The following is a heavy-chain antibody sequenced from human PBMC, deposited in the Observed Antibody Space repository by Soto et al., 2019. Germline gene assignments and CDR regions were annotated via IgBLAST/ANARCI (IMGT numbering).Heavy chain of an antibody. CDR2: IYYSGST. V-gene: IGHV4-31*03. D-gene: IGHD3-22*01. CDR1: GGSISSGGYY. Sequence: QVQLQESGPGLVKPSQTLSLTCTVSGGSISSGGYYWSWIRQHPGKGLEWIGYIYYSGSTYYNPSLKSRVTISVDTSKNQFSLKLSSVTAADTAVYYCARTPGRTYYYDSSGLSWGQGTLVTVSS. J-gene: IGHJ5*02. CDR3: ARTPGRTYYYDSSGLS.